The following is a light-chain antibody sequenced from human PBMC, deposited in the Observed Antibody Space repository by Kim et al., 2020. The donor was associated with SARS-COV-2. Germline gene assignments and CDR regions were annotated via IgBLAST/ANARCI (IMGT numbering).Light chain of an antibody. CDR3: NSRDSSGNHLLFV. V-gene: IGLV3-19*01. CDR2: GKN. Sequence: SSELTQDPAVSVALGQTVRITCQGDSLRRYYASWYQQKPGQAPVLVIYGKNNRPSGIPDRFSGSSSGNTASLTITGAQAEDEADYYCNSRDSSGNHLLFVCGTGTKVTVL. J-gene: IGLJ1*01. CDR1: SLRRYY.